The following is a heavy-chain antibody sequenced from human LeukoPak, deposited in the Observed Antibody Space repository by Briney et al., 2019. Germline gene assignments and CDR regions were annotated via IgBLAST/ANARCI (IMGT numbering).Heavy chain of an antibody. CDR2: IYYSGST. D-gene: IGHD4-23*01. V-gene: IGHV4-59*12. CDR3: ARDYSVEYYYYYMDV. J-gene: IGHJ6*03. CDR1: GGSISSYY. Sequence: SETLSLTCTVSGGSISSYYWSWIRQPPGKGLEWIGYIYYSGSTNYSPSLKSRVTISVDTSKNQFSLKLSSVTAADTAVYYCARDYSVEYYYYYMDVWGKGTTVTVSS.